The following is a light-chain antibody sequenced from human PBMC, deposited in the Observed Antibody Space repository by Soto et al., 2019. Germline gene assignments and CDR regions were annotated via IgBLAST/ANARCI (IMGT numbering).Light chain of an antibody. J-gene: IGKJ1*01. CDR2: AAF. V-gene: IGKV1-39*01. Sequence: DIQMTQSPSSLSASVGDRVTITCRASQSISSYLNWYQQKPGKAPKLLIYAAFSLQSGVPSRFSGSGSGTDFTLTISSLQPEEFATYYCQQSHSTPPWTFGQVTKVEIK. CDR1: QSISSY. CDR3: QQSHSTPPWT.